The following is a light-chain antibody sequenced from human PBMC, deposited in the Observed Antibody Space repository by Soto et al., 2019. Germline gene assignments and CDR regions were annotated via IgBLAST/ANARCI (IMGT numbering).Light chain of an antibody. CDR2: HAS. V-gene: IGKV3-15*01. J-gene: IGKJ4*01. Sequence: EIVLTQSPATLSVSPGERVTLSCRASQSAISNLAWYQQKPGQTPRLLIYHASTRATDIPARFSGSGSGTDCTLTISSLRSEDFEVYYCHQYYKWPLTFGGGTKVDI. CDR3: HQYYKWPLT. CDR1: QSAISN.